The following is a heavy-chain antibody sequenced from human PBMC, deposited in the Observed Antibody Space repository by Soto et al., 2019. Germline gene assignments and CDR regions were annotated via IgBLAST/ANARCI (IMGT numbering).Heavy chain of an antibody. V-gene: IGHV4-30-2*01. CDR3: ARGQVVAAQH. CDR2: IYHSGST. Sequence: SDTLSLTCTVSGGSISRGGYSWSWIRQPPGKGLEWIGYIYHSGSTYYNPSLKSRVTISVDRSKNQFSLKLSSVTAADTAVYYCARGQVVAAQHWGQGTLVTVSS. CDR1: GGSISRGGYS. J-gene: IGHJ4*02. D-gene: IGHD2-15*01.